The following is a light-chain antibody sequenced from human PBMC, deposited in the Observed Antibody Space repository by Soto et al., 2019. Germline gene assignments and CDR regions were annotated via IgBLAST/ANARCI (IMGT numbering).Light chain of an antibody. CDR3: QQYNFYPT. Sequence: AIPVTQSPSSLAAAIGDRVTITCRASQAIKTSLAWYQQRPGKAPKLLIYDDSNLESGVPSRFSGRGSGTDFTLTISSLQPEDFATYYCQQYNFYPTFGGGTKVEIK. J-gene: IGKJ4*01. V-gene: IGKV1-13*02. CDR2: DDS. CDR1: QAIKTS.